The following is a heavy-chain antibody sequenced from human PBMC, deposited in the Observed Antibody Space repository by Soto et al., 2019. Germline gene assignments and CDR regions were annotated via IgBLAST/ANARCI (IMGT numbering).Heavy chain of an antibody. CDR2: IYYSGST. CDR1: GGSISSSSYY. CDR3: ARHKDPMVRRMKTSYYFDY. Sequence: SETLSLTCTVSGGSISSSSYYWGWIRQPPGKGLEWIGSIYYSGSTYYNPSLKSRVTISADTSKHQFSLKLSSMTAADTAVYYCARHKDPMVRRMKTSYYFDYWGQGPLVTVYS. V-gene: IGHV4-39*01. J-gene: IGHJ4*02. D-gene: IGHD3-10*01.